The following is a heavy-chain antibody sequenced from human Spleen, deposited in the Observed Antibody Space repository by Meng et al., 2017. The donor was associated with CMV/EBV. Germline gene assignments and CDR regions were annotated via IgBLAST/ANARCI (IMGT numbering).Heavy chain of an antibody. CDR3: ARRRNGNYAFDI. J-gene: IGHJ3*02. D-gene: IGHD1-7*01. Sequence: GESLKISCAASGFTFSSYGMHWVRQAPGKGLEWVAVIWYDGSNKYYADSVKGRFTISRDNSKNTLYLQMNSLRAEDTAVYYCARRRNGNYAFDIWGQGTMVTVSS. V-gene: IGHV3-33*01. CDR1: GFTFSSYG. CDR2: IWYDGSNK.